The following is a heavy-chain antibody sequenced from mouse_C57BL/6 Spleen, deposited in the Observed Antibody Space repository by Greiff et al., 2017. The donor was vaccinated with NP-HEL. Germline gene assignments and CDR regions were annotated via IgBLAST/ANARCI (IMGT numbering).Heavy chain of an antibody. Sequence: EVKLVESGGGLVKPGGSLKLSCAASGFTFSSYTMSWVRQTPEQRLEWVATISGGGGNTYYPDSVKGRFTISRDNAKNTLYLQMSSLTSEDTALYYCARHRTYYSNYGAMDYWGKGTSVTVSS. CDR1: GFTFSSYT. CDR3: ARHRTYYSNYGAMDY. CDR2: ISGGGGNT. V-gene: IGHV5-9*01. D-gene: IGHD2-5*01. J-gene: IGHJ4*01.